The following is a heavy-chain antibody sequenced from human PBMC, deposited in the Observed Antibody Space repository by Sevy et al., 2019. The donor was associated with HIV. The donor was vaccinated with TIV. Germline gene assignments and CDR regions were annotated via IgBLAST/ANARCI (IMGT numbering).Heavy chain of an antibody. CDR3: ARDSPGVRGGDYFDY. D-gene: IGHD3-16*01. Sequence: KQSQTLSLTCAISGDSVSSNSAAWNWIRQSPSRGLEWLGRTYYRSKWYNDNAGSVKSRITINPDTSKNQFSLQLNSVTPEDTDVYYCARDSPGVRGGDYFDYWGQRTLVTVSS. CDR2: TYYRSKWYN. J-gene: IGHJ4*02. V-gene: IGHV6-1*01. CDR1: GDSVSSNSAA.